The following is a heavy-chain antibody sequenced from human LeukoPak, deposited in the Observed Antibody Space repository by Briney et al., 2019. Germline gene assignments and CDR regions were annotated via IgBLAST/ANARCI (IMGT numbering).Heavy chain of an antibody. CDR3: ARHDAGIAARPFDN. Sequence: PSETLSLTCTVSGGSISTYYWSWIRRPPGKGLEWIAYIHASGPTNYSPSLKSRITISVDTSKNQFSLKLSSVTAADTAVYYCARHDAGIAARPFDNWGQGTLVTVSS. D-gene: IGHD6-6*01. CDR2: IHASGPT. CDR1: GGSISTYY. J-gene: IGHJ4*02. V-gene: IGHV4-4*09.